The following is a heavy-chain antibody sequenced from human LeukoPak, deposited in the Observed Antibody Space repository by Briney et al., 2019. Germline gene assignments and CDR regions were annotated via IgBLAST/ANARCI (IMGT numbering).Heavy chain of an antibody. D-gene: IGHD5-18*01. CDR2: ISYSGST. Sequence: PAETLRLTCTVSGDSISSSYWSWIRQPPGKGLEWIGYISYSGSTSSNPSLRSRVTISVDTSKNQFSLRLTSVTAADTAMYYCARGGQLNWFDPRVEPSLVGVSS. J-gene: IGHJ5*02. CDR3: ARGGQLNWFDP. V-gene: IGHV4-59*01. CDR1: GDSISSSY.